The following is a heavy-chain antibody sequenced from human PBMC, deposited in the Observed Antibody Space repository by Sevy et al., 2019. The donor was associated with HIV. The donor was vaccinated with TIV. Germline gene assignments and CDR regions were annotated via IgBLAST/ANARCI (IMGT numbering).Heavy chain of an antibody. CDR1: GFTFSSYS. Sequence: GGSLRLSCAASGFTFSSYSMNWVRQAPGKGLEWVSYISSSSSTIYYADSVKGRFTISRDNANNSQYLQMNSLREEDTAVYYCASDGVGATVGAFDIWGQGTMVTVSS. D-gene: IGHD1-26*01. CDR3: ASDGVGATVGAFDI. J-gene: IGHJ3*02. CDR2: ISSSSSTI. V-gene: IGHV3-48*02.